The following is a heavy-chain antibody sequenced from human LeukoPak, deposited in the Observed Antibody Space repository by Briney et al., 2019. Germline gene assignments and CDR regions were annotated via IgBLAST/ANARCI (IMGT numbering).Heavy chain of an antibody. CDR2: MNPNSGNT. CDR1: GGTFSSYA. D-gene: IGHD3-22*01. CDR3: ARGRDYYDSSGLGY. V-gene: IGHV1-8*02. Sequence: ASVKVSCKASGGTFSSYAISWVRQATGQGLEWMGWMNPNSGNTGYAQKFQGRVTMTRNTSISTAYMELSSLRSEDTAVYYCARGRDYYDSSGLGYWGQGTLVTVSS. J-gene: IGHJ4*02.